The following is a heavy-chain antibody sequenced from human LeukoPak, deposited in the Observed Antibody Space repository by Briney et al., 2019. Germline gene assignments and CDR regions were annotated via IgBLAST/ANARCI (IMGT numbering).Heavy chain of an antibody. V-gene: IGHV3-7*03. D-gene: IGHD5-12*01. CDR1: GFTFSGYW. CDR2: IKQDGSEQ. CDR3: AKAHRRGYDYSSWYFDY. J-gene: IGHJ4*02. Sequence: PGGSLRLSCAASGFTFSGYWMTWVRQAPGKGLELVATIKQDGSEQYYADSVKGRFTISRDNSKNSLYLQMNSLRAEDTALYYCAKAHRRGYDYSSWYFDYWGQGTLVTVSS.